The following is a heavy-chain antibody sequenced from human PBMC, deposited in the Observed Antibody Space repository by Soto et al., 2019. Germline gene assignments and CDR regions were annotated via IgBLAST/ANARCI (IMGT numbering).Heavy chain of an antibody. D-gene: IGHD2-15*01. V-gene: IGHV4-61*01. CDR3: ARDRYCSGGSCSNDAFDI. CDR1: GGSVSSGSYY. J-gene: IGHJ3*02. Sequence: PSETLSLTCTVSGGSVSSGSYYWSWIRQPPGKGLEWIGYIYYSGSTNYNPSLKSRVTISVDTSKNQFSLKLSSVTAADTAVYYCARDRYCSGGSCSNDAFDIWGQGTMVIVSS. CDR2: IYYSGST.